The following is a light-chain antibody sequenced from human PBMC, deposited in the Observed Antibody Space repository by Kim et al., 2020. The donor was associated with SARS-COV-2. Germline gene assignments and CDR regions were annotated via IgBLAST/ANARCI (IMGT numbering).Light chain of an antibody. CDR3: SSFTTTSRLV. V-gene: IGLV2-14*03. J-gene: IGLJ3*02. CDR2: DVN. CDR1: SSNIGSYNY. Sequence: GQSITISCTGTSSNIGSYNYVSWYQQHPGRAPKLMIYDVNKRPSGVSNRFSGSKSGNTASPTISGLQAEDEADYYCSSFTTTSRLVFGGGTQLTVL.